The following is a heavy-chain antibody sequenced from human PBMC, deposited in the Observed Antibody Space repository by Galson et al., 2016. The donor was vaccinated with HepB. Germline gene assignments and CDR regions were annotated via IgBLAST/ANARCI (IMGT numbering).Heavy chain of an antibody. J-gene: IGHJ3*02. D-gene: IGHD6-13*01. CDR3: AKLPGAAAATSDPFDI. V-gene: IGHV3-30*18. CDR1: GLSFNNYG. CDR2: ISYDGGNK. Sequence: SLRLSCAASGLSFNNYGMHWVRQAPGKGLEWVAVISYDGGNKYYADSVKGRFTISRDNSKNTLFLQMNSLRTEDTAVYCCAKLPGAAAATSDPFDIWGQGTMVTVS.